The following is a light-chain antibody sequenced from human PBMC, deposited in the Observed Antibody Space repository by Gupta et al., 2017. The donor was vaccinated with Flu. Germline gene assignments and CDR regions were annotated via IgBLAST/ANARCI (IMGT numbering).Light chain of an antibody. V-gene: IGKV1-39*01. J-gene: IGKJ4*01. CDR2: AAS. CDR1: QSISRS. CDR3: QQSDNNFPIT. Sequence: SSLSASVGDRVTITCRAGQSISRSLTWYQQKPGKAPTLLIYAASTWQSGVPSRFSGSGSGTDFTLTINSLQPEDFATYYCQQSDNNFPITFGGGTKVEIK.